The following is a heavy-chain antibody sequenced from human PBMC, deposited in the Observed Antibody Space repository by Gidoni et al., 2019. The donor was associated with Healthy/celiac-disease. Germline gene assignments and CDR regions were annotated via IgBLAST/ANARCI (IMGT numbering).Heavy chain of an antibody. V-gene: IGHV3-33*01. CDR3: AREIDSLYYFDY. J-gene: IGHJ4*02. D-gene: IGHD3-9*01. CDR2: IWYDGSNK. Sequence: QVQLVESGGGVVQPGRSLRLSCAASGFTFSSYGMHWVRQAPGKGLEWVAVIWYDGSNKYYADSVKGRFIISRDNSKNTLYLQMNSLRAEDTAVYYCAREIDSLYYFDYWGQGTLVTVSS. CDR1: GFTFSSYG.